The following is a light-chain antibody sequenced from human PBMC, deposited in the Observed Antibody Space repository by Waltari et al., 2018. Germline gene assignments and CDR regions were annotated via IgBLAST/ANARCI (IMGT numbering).Light chain of an antibody. J-gene: IGLJ1*01. CDR1: NIESKR. CDR2: YDN. V-gene: IGLV3-21*01. CDR3: QVWDANTDPGV. Sequence: SYVLSQPPSVSVAPGVTARITCGGNNIESKRVHWYRQRPGQAPVVVISYDNDRAAGIPERFSGSNSGNTATLTISRVEAGDEADYYCQVWDANTDPGVFGTGTEVTVL.